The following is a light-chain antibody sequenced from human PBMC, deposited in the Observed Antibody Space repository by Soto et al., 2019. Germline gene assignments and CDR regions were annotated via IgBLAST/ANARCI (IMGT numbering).Light chain of an antibody. CDR3: SSYTSSSTLENV. J-gene: IGLJ1*01. CDR1: SSDVGGYNY. V-gene: IGLV2-14*01. CDR2: EVS. Sequence: QSALTQPASVPGSPGQSITISCTGTSSDVGGYNYVSWYQQHPGKAPKLMIYEVSNRPSGVSNRFSGSKSGNTASLTISGLQAEDEADYYCSSYTSSSTLENVFGTGTKV.